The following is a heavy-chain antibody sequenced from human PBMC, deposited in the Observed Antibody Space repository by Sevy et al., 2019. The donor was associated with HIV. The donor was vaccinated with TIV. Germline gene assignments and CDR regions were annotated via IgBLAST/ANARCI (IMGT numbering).Heavy chain of an antibody. Sequence: GGSLRLSCAASGFTFSSYEMNWVRQAPGKGLEWVSYISSSGSIIYYADSVKGRFTISRDNAKNSLYLQMNSLRAEDTAVYYCARDRGYSYDDPPLFDYWGQGTLVTVSS. D-gene: IGHD5-18*01. V-gene: IGHV3-48*03. CDR2: ISSSGSII. J-gene: IGHJ4*02. CDR3: ARDRGYSYDDPPLFDY. CDR1: GFTFSSYE.